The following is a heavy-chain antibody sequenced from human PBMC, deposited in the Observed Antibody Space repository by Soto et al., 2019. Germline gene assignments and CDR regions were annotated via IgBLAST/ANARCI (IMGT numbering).Heavy chain of an antibody. CDR1: GYTFTSYG. CDR2: ISAYNGNT. Sequence: ASVKVSCKASGYTFTSYGISWVRQAPGQGLEWMGWISAYNGNTNYAQKLQGRVTMTTDTSTSTAYMELRSLRSDDTAVYYCARDLYASGYSSGWRPILFWGQGTLVTVSS. CDR3: ARDLYASGYSSGWRPILF. D-gene: IGHD6-19*01. J-gene: IGHJ4*02. V-gene: IGHV1-18*01.